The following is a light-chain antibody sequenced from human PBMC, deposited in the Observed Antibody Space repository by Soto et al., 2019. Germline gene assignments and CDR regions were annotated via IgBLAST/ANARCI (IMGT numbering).Light chain of an antibody. V-gene: IGLV2-8*01. J-gene: IGLJ2*01. CDR3: SSYGGSNNVI. CDR2: EVS. Sequence: QPVLTQPPSASGSPGQSVTISCTGTSSDVGGYNFVSWYQHHPGKAPKVMIHEVSKRPSGVPDRFSGSKSGNTASLTVSGLQAEDEADYYCSSYGGSNNVIFGGGTKVTVL. CDR1: SSDVGGYNF.